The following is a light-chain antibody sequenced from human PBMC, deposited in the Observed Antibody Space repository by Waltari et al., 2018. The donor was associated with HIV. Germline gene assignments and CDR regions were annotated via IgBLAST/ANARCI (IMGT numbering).Light chain of an antibody. V-gene: IGKV3-20*01. CDR1: QIFSSNF. CDR3: QQYGTSPPRFT. J-gene: IGKJ3*01. Sequence: EIVLTQSPGTLSLSPGERATLSCRASQIFSSNFLSWYQQRPGQAPRLLIYATSTRATGIPDRVSGSGSGTDFTLTISKLEPEDFGVYYCQQYGTSPPRFTFGPGTKVEIK. CDR2: ATS.